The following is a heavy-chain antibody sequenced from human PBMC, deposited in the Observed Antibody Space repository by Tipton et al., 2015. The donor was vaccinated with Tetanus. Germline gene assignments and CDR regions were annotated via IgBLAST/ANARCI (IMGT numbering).Heavy chain of an antibody. CDR1: GFKFDDYG. CDR3: ARANNDFPKKGPFDS. Sequence: SLRLSCAASGFKFDDYGMHWVRQAPGKGLEWVSGITWNSGNFAYADSVKGRLTISRDNAKSSLYLQMNSLRAEDTAVYYCARANNDFPKKGPFDSWGQGTLVIVSS. D-gene: IGHD3-3*01. J-gene: IGHJ4*02. CDR2: ITWNSGNF. V-gene: IGHV3-9*01.